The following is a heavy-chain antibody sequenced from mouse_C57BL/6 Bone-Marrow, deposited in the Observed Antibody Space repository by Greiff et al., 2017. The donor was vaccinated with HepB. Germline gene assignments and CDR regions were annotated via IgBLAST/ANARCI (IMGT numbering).Heavy chain of an antibody. CDR3: ARTGYYGSSYLFAY. J-gene: IGHJ3*01. V-gene: IGHV5-17*01. CDR1: GFTFSDYG. CDR2: ISSGSSTI. Sequence: EVQLVESGGGLVKPGGSLKLSCAASGFTFSDYGMHWVRQAPEKGLEWVAYISSGSSTIYYADTVKGRFTISRDNAKNTLFLQMTSLRSEDTAMYYCARTGYYGSSYLFAYWGQGTLVTVSA. D-gene: IGHD1-1*01.